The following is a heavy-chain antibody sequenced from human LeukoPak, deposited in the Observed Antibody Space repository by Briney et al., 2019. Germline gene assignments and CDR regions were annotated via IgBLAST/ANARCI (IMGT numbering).Heavy chain of an antibody. Sequence: PSETLSLTCTVSGGSISSYYWSWIRQPPGKGLEWIGYIYYSGSTNYNPSLKSRVTISVDTSKNQFSLKLSSVTAADTAVYYCARTPVGATTFFDYWGQGTLVTVSS. CDR3: ARTPVGATTFFDY. V-gene: IGHV4-59*08. J-gene: IGHJ4*02. D-gene: IGHD1-26*01. CDR1: GGSISSYY. CDR2: IYYSGST.